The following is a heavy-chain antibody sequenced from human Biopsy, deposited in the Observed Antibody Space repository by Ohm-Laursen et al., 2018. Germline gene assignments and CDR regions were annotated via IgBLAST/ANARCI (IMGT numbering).Heavy chain of an antibody. CDR3: GRREVVITHDAFDT. CDR1: GGDINNYY. J-gene: IGHJ3*02. Sequence: SDTLSLTCDVSGGDINNYYWSWIRQPAGKGLEWIGRIYPGGSTNYNPSHKSRITILVDTSKNQFSLNLNSVTAADTAVYYCGRREVVITHDAFDTWGQGTMVTVSS. V-gene: IGHV4-4*07. D-gene: IGHD3-22*01. CDR2: IYPGGST.